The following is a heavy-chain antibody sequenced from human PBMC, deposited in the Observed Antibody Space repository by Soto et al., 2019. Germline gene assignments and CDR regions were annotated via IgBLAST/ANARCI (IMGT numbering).Heavy chain of an antibody. J-gene: IGHJ5*02. CDR1: GGTFNRNT. D-gene: IGHD4-17*01. Sequence: QVQLVQSGAEVKKSGYSVKVSCKASGGTFNRNTISWVRQAPGQGLEWMGGIIPMFRSANYAEKFQGRVTITADESTNTAYMEMSSLRTDDAAVYYCAREGGHNYGLSRGHTFDPWEQGTLVTVTS. CDR3: AREGGHNYGLSRGHTFDP. V-gene: IGHV1-69*01. CDR2: IIPMFRSA.